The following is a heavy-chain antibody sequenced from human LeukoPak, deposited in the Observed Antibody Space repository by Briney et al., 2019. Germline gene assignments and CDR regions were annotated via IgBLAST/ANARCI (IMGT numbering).Heavy chain of an antibody. CDR2: IYYSGST. CDR3: ARTSKGVVVPAARGYFDY. Sequence: PSETLSLTCTVSGGSISSYYWSWIRQPPGKGLEWIGYIYYSGSTNYNPSLKSRVTISVDTSKNQFSLKLSSVTAADTAVYYCARTSKGVVVPAARGYFDYWGQGTLVTVSS. J-gene: IGHJ4*02. V-gene: IGHV4-59*01. CDR1: GGSISSYY. D-gene: IGHD2-2*01.